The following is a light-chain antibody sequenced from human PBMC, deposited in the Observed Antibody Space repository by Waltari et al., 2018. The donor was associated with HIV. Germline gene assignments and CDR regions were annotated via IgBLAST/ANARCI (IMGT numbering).Light chain of an antibody. Sequence: DIQMTQSPSSLSASVGDRVNITCQASHYISKYLNLYQHRPGKAPTVLIYETSNLQAGVSSRFSGSGSGTHFTLNVNNVQPEDFGTYFCQQYDSSPYTFGQGTKL. CDR1: HYISKY. V-gene: IGKV1-33*01. CDR3: QQYDSSPYT. J-gene: IGKJ2*01. CDR2: ETS.